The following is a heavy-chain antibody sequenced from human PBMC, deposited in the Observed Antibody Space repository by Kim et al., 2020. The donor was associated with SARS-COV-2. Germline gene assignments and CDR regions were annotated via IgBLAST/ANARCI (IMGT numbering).Heavy chain of an antibody. Sequence: GGSLRLSCAASGYTFTSHAMHWVRQAPGKGLEWVAGISYDGNDKYYADSVKGRLTISRDNSRNTLYLQMNSLRPEDTAVYYCAKEQVGYCSSSRYSNGM. CDR1: GYTFTSHA. CDR3: AKEQVGYCSSSRYSNGM. D-gene: IGHD2-2*01. J-gene: IGHJ6*01. CDR2: ISYDGNDK. V-gene: IGHV3-30*18.